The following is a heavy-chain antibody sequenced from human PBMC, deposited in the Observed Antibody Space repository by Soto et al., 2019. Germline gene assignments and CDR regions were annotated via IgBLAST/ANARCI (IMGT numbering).Heavy chain of an antibody. D-gene: IGHD6-13*01. CDR3: ARSRPDSSSLGMRDY. CDR1: GGTFSSYS. Sequence: QVQLVQSGAEVKKPGSSVKVSCKASGGTFSSYSISWVRQAPGQGRKWMGRIIPIVGIANYAQKFQGRVTITADKSTSIAYMELSSLRSEDTAVYYCARSRPDSSSLGMRDYWGQGTLVTVSS. CDR2: IIPIVGIA. V-gene: IGHV1-69*02. J-gene: IGHJ4*02.